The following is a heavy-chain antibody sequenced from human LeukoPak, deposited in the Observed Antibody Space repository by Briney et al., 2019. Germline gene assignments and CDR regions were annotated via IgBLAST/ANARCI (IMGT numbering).Heavy chain of an antibody. CDR2: ITSSGDIK. V-gene: IGHV3-48*03. D-gene: IGHD3-10*01. Sequence: GGSLRLSCATSGFTFTTYEMNWVRQAPGKGLEWVSYITSSGDIKTYADPVKGRFTMSRDDAKNSVYLQMNSLRPEDTAVYYCARDIYGDEDFDYWGQGTLVPVSS. CDR1: GFTFTTYE. J-gene: IGHJ4*02. CDR3: ARDIYGDEDFDY.